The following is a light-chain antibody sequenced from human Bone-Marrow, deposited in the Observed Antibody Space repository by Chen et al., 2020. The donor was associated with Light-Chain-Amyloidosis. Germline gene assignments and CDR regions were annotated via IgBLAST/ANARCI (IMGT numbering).Light chain of an antibody. CDR2: GSS. V-gene: IGKV3-20*01. J-gene: IGKJ4*01. CDR3: QQYGTSPLT. CDR1: QTISSNY. Sequence: EIVWTQSPGTLSLSPGEGANLSCRASQTISSNYLTWYQQKFGQAPRLLIYGSSSRATGIPDRFPGSGSGTDFTLTINRLEPEDFAMYYCQQYGTSPLTFGGGTKVEIK.